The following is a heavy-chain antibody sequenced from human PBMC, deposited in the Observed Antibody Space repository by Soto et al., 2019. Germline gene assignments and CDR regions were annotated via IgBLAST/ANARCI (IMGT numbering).Heavy chain of an antibody. CDR3: ARDHGDYGPLDY. J-gene: IGHJ4*02. D-gene: IGHD4-17*01. Sequence: PSETLSLTCTVSGGSISSGGYYWSWIRQHPGKGLEWIGYIYYSGSTYYNPSLKSRVTISVDTSKNQFSLKLSSVTAADTAVYYCARDHGDYGPLDYWGQGTLVTVSS. CDR2: IYYSGST. V-gene: IGHV4-31*03. CDR1: GGSISSGGYY.